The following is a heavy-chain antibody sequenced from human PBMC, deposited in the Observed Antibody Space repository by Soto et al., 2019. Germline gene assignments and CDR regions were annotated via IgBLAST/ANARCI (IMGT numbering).Heavy chain of an antibody. Sequence: SETLSLTCTVSCGSISSYYWSWIRQPPGKGLEWIGYIYYSGSTNYNPSLKSRVTISVDTSKNQFSLKLSSVTAADTAVYYCARHEGLISYYYYMDVWGKGTTVTVSS. D-gene: IGHD3-3*02. CDR2: IYYSGST. J-gene: IGHJ6*03. CDR3: ARHEGLISYYYYMDV. CDR1: CGSISSYY. V-gene: IGHV4-59*08.